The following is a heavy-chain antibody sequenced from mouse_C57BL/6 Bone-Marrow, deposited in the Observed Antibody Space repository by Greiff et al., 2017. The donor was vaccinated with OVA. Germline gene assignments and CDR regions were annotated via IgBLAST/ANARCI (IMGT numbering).Heavy chain of an antibody. J-gene: IGHJ4*01. CDR2: ISSGGSYL. CDR1: GFTFRSYG. CDR3: ARHPLRGVDY. Sequence: EVKLVESGGDLVKPGGSLKLSCAASGFTFRSYGMSWFRRTPDKRLEGVATISSGGSYLYYPDSVKGRFPISRDNAKNTLYLQMSSLKSEDTAMYYCARHPLRGVDYWGQGTSVTVSS. D-gene: IGHD1-1*01. V-gene: IGHV5-6*01.